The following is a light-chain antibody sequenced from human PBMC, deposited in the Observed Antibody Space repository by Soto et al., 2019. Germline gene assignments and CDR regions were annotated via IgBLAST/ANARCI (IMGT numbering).Light chain of an antibody. Sequence: DIRLTQSPSFLSASAGDRVTITCRASQDITKYLAWFQQKPGRAPKLLIYGAFTLQRGVPSRFSGRGSGTEFTLTISSLPPEDFATYYCQQVGTYHMPFGGGTRWRT. CDR2: GAF. CDR1: QDITKY. CDR3: QQVGTYHMP. J-gene: IGKJ4*01. V-gene: IGKV1-9*01.